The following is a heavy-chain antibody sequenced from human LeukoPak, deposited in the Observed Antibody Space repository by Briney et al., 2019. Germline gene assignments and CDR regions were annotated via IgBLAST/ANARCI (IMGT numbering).Heavy chain of an antibody. D-gene: IGHD5-18*01. CDR2: INHSGST. J-gene: IGHJ4*02. CDR3: ARALRRGYSYGYSY. Sequence: SETLSLTCTVSGGSISSGDYYWSWIRQPPGKGLEWIGEINHSGSTNYNPSLKSRVTISVDTSKNQFSLKLSSVTAADTAVYYCARALRRGYSYGYSYWGQGTLVTVSS. V-gene: IGHV4-39*07. CDR1: GGSISSGDYY.